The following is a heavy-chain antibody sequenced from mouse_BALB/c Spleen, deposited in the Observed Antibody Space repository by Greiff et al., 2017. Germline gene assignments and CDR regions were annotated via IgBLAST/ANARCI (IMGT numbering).Heavy chain of an antibody. V-gene: IGHV2-9*02. CDR3: ARERGYGSSLYYFDY. Sequence: QVQLKESGPGLVAPSQSLSITCTVSGFSLTSYGVHWVRQPPGKGLEWLGVIWAGGSTNYNSALMSRLSISKDNSKSQVFLKMNSLQTDDTAMYYCARERGYGSSLYYFDYWGQGTTLTVSS. J-gene: IGHJ2*01. CDR2: IWAGGST. D-gene: IGHD1-1*01. CDR1: GFSLTSYG.